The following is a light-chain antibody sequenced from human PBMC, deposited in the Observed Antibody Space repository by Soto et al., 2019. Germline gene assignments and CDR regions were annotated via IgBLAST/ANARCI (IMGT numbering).Light chain of an antibody. CDR2: GNT. CDR1: SSNIGAGSD. CDR3: QTYDSSLSGLYV. J-gene: IGLJ1*01. Sequence: QSVLWQPPSISGAPGQRVTISCTGSSSNIGAGSDVHWYHQLPGTAPKLLIYGNTNRPSGVPDRFSGSKSGTSASLAIAGLQTEDEGDYYCQTYDSSLSGLYVFGTGTRSPS. V-gene: IGLV1-40*01.